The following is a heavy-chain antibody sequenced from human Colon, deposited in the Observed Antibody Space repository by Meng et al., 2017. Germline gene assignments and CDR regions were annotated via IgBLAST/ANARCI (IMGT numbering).Heavy chain of an antibody. CDR2: IYSSGRT. CDR1: GGSMSGYY. V-gene: IGHV4-4*07. J-gene: IGHJ5*02. D-gene: IGHD2-15*01. Sequence: QVQLTGAGPGLVKPSETLSLTCTVSGGSMSGYYWNWIRQPAGKGLEWIGHIYSSGRTNYNPSLKSRVTISVDSSKNQFSLNLTSVTAADTAVYFCARVQRFCTGGICSNWFDPWGQGTLVTVSS. CDR3: ARVQRFCTGGICSNWFDP.